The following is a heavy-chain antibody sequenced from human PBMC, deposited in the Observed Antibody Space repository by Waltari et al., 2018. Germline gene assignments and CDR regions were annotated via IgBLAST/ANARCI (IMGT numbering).Heavy chain of an antibody. CDR3: AGGGGGWYSSSWYSAFDI. Sequence: QVQLQESGPGLVKPSETLSLTCTVSGGSISSYYWSWIRQPPGKGLGWIGYIYYSGSTNYNPSLKSRVTISVDTSKNQFSLKLSSVTAADTAVYYCAGGGGGWYSSSWYSAFDIWGQGTMVTVSS. D-gene: IGHD6-13*01. CDR1: GGSISSYY. V-gene: IGHV4-59*01. CDR2: IYYSGST. J-gene: IGHJ3*02.